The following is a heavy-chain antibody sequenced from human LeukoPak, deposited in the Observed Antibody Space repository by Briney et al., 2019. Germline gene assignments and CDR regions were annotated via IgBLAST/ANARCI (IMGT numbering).Heavy chain of an antibody. CDR2: INTDGSST. Sequence: GGFLRLSCAASGFTFSSYWMHWVRQAPGKGLVWVSRINTDGSSTSYADSVKGRFTISRDNAKNTLYLQMNSLRAEDTAVYYCARVNRLYSSSSPFDIWGQGTMVTVSS. J-gene: IGHJ3*02. CDR1: GFTFSSYW. CDR3: ARVNRLYSSSSPFDI. V-gene: IGHV3-74*01. D-gene: IGHD6-6*01.